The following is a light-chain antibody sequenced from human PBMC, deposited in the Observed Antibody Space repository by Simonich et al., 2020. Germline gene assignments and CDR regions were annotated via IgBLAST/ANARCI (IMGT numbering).Light chain of an antibody. V-gene: IGKV1-6*01. CDR2: DAS. CDR1: QGIRND. J-gene: IGKJ1*01. CDR3: LQDYNYPWT. Sequence: AIQMTQSPSSLSASVGDRVTITCRASQGIRNDLGWYQQKPGKAPKLLIYDASSLQSGFPSRFSGSGSGTDFTLTISSLQPEDFATYYCLQDYNYPWTFGQGTKVEIK.